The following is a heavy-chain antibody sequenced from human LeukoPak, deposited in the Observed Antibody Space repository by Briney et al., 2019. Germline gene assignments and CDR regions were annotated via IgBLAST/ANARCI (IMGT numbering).Heavy chain of an antibody. CDR2: IIPIFGTA. J-gene: IGHJ5*02. CDR3: ARVQYYYDSSGYYLNWFDP. CDR1: GGIFSSYA. Sequence: GASVKVSCKASGGIFSSYAISWVRQAPGQGLEWMGGIIPIFGTANYAQKFQGRVTITTDESTSTAYMELSSLRSEDTAVYYCARVQYYYDSSGYYLNWFDPWGQGTLVTVSS. V-gene: IGHV1-69*05. D-gene: IGHD3-22*01.